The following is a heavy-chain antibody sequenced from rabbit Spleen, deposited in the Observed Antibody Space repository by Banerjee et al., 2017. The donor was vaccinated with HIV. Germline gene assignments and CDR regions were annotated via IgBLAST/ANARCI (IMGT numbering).Heavy chain of an antibody. CDR3: ARDTGSSFSSYGMDL. V-gene: IGHV1S40*01. CDR2: IAGSSSDFT. CDR1: GFSFSSSDY. J-gene: IGHJ6*01. D-gene: IGHD8-1*01. Sequence: QSLEESGGGLVQPEGSLALTCKASGFSFSSSDYICWVRQAPGKGLEWISCIAGSSSDFTYSATWAKGRFTISKASSTTVTLQMTSLTVADTATYFCARDTGSSFSSYGMDLWGQGTLVT.